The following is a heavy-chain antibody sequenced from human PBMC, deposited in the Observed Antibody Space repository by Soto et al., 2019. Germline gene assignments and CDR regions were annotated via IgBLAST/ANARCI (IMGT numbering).Heavy chain of an antibody. CDR1: GFTFSSYS. CDR3: ARHHRGIAVAGTRGAFDI. D-gene: IGHD6-19*01. J-gene: IGHJ3*02. Sequence: EVQLVESGGGLVKPGGSLRLSCAASGFTFSSYSMNWVRQAPGKGLEWVSSISSSSSYIYYADSVKGRFTISRDNAKNSLYLQMNSLRAEDTAVYYCARHHRGIAVAGTRGAFDIWGQGTMVTVSS. V-gene: IGHV3-21*01. CDR2: ISSSSSYI.